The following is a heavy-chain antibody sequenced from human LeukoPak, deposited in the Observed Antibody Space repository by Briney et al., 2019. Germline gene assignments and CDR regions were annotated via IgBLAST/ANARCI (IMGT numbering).Heavy chain of an antibody. CDR2: IYSGGST. CDR1: GFTVSSNY. V-gene: IGHV3-53*01. D-gene: IGHD6-19*01. J-gene: IGHJ4*02. Sequence: PGGSLRLSCAASGFTVSSNYMSWVRQAPGKGLEWVSVIYSGGSTYYADSVKGRFTISRDNSKNTLYLQMNSLRAEDTAVYYCAKGAGIAVAVGLHYWGQGTLVTVSS. CDR3: AKGAGIAVAVGLHY.